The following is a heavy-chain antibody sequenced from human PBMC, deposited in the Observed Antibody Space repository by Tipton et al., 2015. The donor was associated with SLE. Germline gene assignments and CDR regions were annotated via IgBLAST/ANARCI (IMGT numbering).Heavy chain of an antibody. CDR3: ARGHFDHDAFDI. CDR1: GASISSSDYY. Sequence: GASISSSDYYWTWIRQHPGKGLECIGYTYDSGSAYYNPSLQSRLTISIDTSKNQFSLKLSSVTAADTAVHYCARGHFDHDAFDIWGHGILVTVSS. D-gene: IGHD2/OR15-2a*01. J-gene: IGHJ3*02. V-gene: IGHV4-31*02. CDR2: TYDSGSA.